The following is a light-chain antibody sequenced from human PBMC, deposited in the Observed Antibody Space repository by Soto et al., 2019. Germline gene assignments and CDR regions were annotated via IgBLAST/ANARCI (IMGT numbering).Light chain of an antibody. CDR3: QQSDSYPYT. CDR2: AAS. V-gene: IGKV1-39*01. Sequence: DIQMTQSPSSLSVSVGDRVTITCRASQSITNYLNWYQQKPGKAPKLLVYAASSLQSGVPSRFSANGSGTDFTLTISSLQPEDFATYYCQQSDSYPYTFGQWTKLAIK. J-gene: IGKJ2*01. CDR1: QSITNY.